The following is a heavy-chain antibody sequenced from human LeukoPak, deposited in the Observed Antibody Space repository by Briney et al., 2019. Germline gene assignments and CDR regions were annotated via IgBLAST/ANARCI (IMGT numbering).Heavy chain of an antibody. CDR3: AKDLGDGLDY. CDR2: ISYDGSNK. Sequence: GRSLRLSCAASGFTFSSYGMHWVRQAPGKGLEWVAVISYDGSNKYYADSVKGRFTISRDNSKNTLYLQMNSLRAEDTAVYYCAKDLGDGLDYWGQGTLVTVSS. V-gene: IGHV3-30*18. J-gene: IGHJ4*02. CDR1: GFTFSSYG. D-gene: IGHD5-24*01.